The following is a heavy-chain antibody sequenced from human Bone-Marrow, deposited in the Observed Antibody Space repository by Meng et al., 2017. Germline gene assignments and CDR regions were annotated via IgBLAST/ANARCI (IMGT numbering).Heavy chain of an antibody. V-gene: IGHV1-69*06. CDR3: ARADYGGNSRDRRGGVFDI. Sequence: SVKVSCKASGGTFSSYAISWVRQAPGQGLEWMGGIIPIFGTANYAQKFQGRVTITADKSTSTAYMELSSLRSEDTAVYYCARADYGGNSRDRRGGVFDIWGQGTMVTVSS. CDR1: GGTFSSYA. J-gene: IGHJ3*02. CDR2: IIPIFGTA. D-gene: IGHD4-23*01.